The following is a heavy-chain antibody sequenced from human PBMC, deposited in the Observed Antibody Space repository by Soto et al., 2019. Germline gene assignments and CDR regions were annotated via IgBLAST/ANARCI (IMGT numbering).Heavy chain of an antibody. CDR3: ARSMIVVVGPDY. CDR2: ISYDGSNK. CDR1: GFTFSSYA. V-gene: IGHV3-30-3*01. J-gene: IGHJ4*02. D-gene: IGHD3-22*01. Sequence: GGSLRLSCAASGFTFSSYAMHWVRQAPGKGLEWVAVISYDGSNKYYADSVKGRFTISRDNSKNTLYLQMNSLRAEDTAVYYCARSMIVVVGPDYWGQGTLVTVSS.